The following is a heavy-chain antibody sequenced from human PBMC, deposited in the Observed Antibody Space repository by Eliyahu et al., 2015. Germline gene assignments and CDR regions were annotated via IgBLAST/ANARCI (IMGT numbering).Heavy chain of an antibody. J-gene: IGHJ6*02. V-gene: IGHV3-74*01. CDR2: INGDGTST. Sequence: EVQLVESGGGLVQPGGXXXLSCAASGFTFRNYWMHWXRQAPGKGLVWVSRINGDGTSTSYADSVKGRFTISRDNAKNTLYLQTSSLRAEDTALYFCARGAIFYYGMDVWGQGTTVTVSS. CDR3: ARGAIFYYGMDV. CDR1: GFTFRNYW. D-gene: IGHD1-26*01.